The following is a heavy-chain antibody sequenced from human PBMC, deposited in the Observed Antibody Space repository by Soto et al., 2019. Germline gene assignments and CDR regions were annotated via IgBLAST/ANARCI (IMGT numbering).Heavy chain of an antibody. J-gene: IGHJ6*02. Sequence: SETLSLTCTVSGGSISSYYWSWIRQPPGKGLEWIGYIYYSGSTNYNPSLKSRVTISVDTSKNQFSLKLSSVTAADTAVYYCAGLWFGELLSETSSVYGMDVWGQGTTVTVSS. V-gene: IGHV4-59*01. CDR2: IYYSGST. CDR1: GGSISSYY. D-gene: IGHD3-10*01. CDR3: AGLWFGELLSETSSVYGMDV.